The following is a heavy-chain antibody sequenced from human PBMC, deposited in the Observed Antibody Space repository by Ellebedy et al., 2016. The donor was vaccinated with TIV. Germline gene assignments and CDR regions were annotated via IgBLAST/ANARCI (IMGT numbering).Heavy chain of an antibody. CDR3: SRSHRNWFDH. CDR2: IYYTGST. J-gene: IGHJ5*02. Sequence: MPSETLSLTCTVSGASIGSSYCGCIRPPPGEGLEWIGQIYYTGSTNYNPSLKSRVTISVDTSRNQFSLKLSSVTAAATAVYYCSRSHRNWFDHWGQGAQVTVSS. V-gene: IGHV4-59*01. CDR1: GASIGSSY. D-gene: IGHD1-14*01.